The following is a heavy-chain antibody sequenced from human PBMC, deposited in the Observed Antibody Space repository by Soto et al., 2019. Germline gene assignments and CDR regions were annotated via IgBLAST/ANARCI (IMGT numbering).Heavy chain of an antibody. J-gene: IGHJ4*02. CDR2: ISYAGNKK. D-gene: IGHD6-19*01. CDR1: GFTLSSYS. Sequence: QVQLVESGGGVVQPGRSLRLSCAASGFTLSSYSMHWVRQAPGKGLAWVGVISYAGNKKYYRDSVKGRFSISRDTSNNTVHLQMNSLRPEDTAVYYWARSVAVAGLDYWGQGSLVTVSS. V-gene: IGHV3-30-3*01. CDR3: ARSVAVAGLDY.